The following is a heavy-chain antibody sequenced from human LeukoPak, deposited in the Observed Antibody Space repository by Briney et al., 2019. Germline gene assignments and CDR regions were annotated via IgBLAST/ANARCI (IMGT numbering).Heavy chain of an antibody. Sequence: ASVKVSCKASGYTFIGYYIHWVRQAPGQGLEWMGRINPNSGGTNYAQKFQGRVTMTRDTSISTAYMELSRLRSDDTAVYYCARVRGIHYYFDYSRQGTLVTVSS. J-gene: IGHJ4*02. CDR2: INPNSGGT. CDR1: GYTFIGYY. V-gene: IGHV1-2*06. CDR3: ARVRGIHYYFDY.